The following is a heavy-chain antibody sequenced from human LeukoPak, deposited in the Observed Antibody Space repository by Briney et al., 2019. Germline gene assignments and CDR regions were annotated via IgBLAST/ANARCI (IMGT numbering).Heavy chain of an antibody. CDR1: GFTFSSFV. CDR2: IWYDASNK. J-gene: IGHJ5*02. CDR3: VRGVGVSRFNYFDP. Sequence: SGGSLRLSCAASGFTFSSFVMHWVRQAPGKGLEWVAVIWYDASNKYYADSVKGRFTISRDNSKNTLYLQMNSLRDDDTAVYYCVRGVGVSRFNYFDPWGQGTLVTVSS. V-gene: IGHV3-33*01. D-gene: IGHD1-26*01.